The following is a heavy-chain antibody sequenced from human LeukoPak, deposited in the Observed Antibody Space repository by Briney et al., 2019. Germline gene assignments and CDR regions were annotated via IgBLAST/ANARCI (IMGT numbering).Heavy chain of an antibody. CDR3: ARANQQLDAFDI. Sequence: SETLSLTCAVYGGSFSGYYWSWIRQPPGKGLEWIGEINHSGSTNYNPSLKSRVTISVDTSKNQFSLKLSSVPAADTAVYYCARANQQLDAFDIWGQGTMVTVSS. CDR2: INHSGST. D-gene: IGHD6-13*01. V-gene: IGHV4-34*01. CDR1: GGSFSGYY. J-gene: IGHJ3*02.